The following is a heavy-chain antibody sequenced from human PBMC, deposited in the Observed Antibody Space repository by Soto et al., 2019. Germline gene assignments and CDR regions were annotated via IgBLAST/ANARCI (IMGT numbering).Heavy chain of an antibody. V-gene: IGHV1-18*01. J-gene: IGHJ3*02. D-gene: IGHD2-15*01. Sequence: GASVKVSCKASGYTFTSYGISWVRQAPGQGLEWMGWISAYNGNTNYAQKLQGRVTMTTDTSTSTAYMELRSLRSDDTAVYYCARDIVVVVAADAFAIWGQGTMVTVSS. CDR3: ARDIVVVVAADAFAI. CDR1: GYTFTSYG. CDR2: ISAYNGNT.